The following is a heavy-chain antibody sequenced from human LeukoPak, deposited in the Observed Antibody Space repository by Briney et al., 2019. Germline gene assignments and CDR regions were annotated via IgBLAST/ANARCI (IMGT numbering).Heavy chain of an antibody. J-gene: IGHJ4*02. CDR2: INKDGTEK. D-gene: IGHD2-8*02. V-gene: IGHV3-7*03. CDR3: ATYRQVLLPFES. Sequence: GGSLRLSCAASGFTFSSYGMTWVRHGPGKGLEWVATINKDGTEKYYVDSVKGRFTISRDNVENSLYLHMDSLRAEDTAIYYCATYRQVLLPFESWGQGTLVTVSS. CDR1: GFTFSSYG.